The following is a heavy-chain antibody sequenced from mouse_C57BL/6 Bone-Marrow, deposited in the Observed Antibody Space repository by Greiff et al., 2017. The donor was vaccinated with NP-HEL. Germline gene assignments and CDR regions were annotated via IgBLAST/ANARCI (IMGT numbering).Heavy chain of an antibody. CDR1: GYTFTSYG. J-gene: IGHJ2*01. Sequence: LVESGAELARPGASVKLSCKASGYTFTSYGISWVKQRTGQGLEWIGEIYPRSGNTYYNEKFKGKATLTADKSSSTAYMELRSLTSEDSAVYFCARCKIVYYFDYWGQGTTLTVSS. V-gene: IGHV1-81*01. CDR3: ARCKIVYYFDY. CDR2: IYPRSGNT.